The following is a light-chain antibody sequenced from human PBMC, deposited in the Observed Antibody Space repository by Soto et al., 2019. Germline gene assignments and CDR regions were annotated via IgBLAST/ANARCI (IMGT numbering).Light chain of an antibody. V-gene: IGLV2-14*01. CDR3: CSLTTSHTYV. CDR1: SSDVGGYNY. Sequence: QSVLTQPASVSGSPGQSITISCTGTSSDVGGYNYVSWYQQHPGKAPKLMIYEVSNRPSGVSSRFSGSKSGNTASLTISGLQADDEADYYCCSLTTSHTYVFGSGTKLTVL. CDR2: EVS. J-gene: IGLJ1*01.